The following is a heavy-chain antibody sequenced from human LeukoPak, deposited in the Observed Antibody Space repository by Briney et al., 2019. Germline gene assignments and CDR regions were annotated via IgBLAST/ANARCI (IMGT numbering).Heavy chain of an antibody. CDR1: GYTLTELS. J-gene: IGHJ5*02. V-gene: IGHV1-24*01. CDR2: FDPEDGET. CDR3: ARASTFYGDYHNWFDP. D-gene: IGHD4-17*01. Sequence: ASVKVSCKVSGYTLTELSMHWVRQAPGKGLEWMGGFDPEDGETIYAQKFQGRVTMTEDTSTDTAYMELSSLRSEDTAVYYCARASTFYGDYHNWFDPWGQGTLVTVSS.